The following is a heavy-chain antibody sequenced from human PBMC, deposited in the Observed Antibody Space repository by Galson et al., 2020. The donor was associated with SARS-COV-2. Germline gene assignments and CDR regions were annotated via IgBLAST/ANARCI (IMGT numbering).Heavy chain of an antibody. Sequence: SVKVSCKASRGTFTSHAISWVRQAPGQGLEWMGGIIPIFGAANYAQNFQGRVTITADESTSTAYMELSSLRSEDTAVYYCARGRTYYYGPGIYYSNYYYYSMDVWGQGTTVTVSS. CDR2: IIPIFGAA. D-gene: IGHD3-10*01. CDR1: RGTFTSHA. CDR3: ARGRTYYYGPGIYYSNYYYYSMDV. V-gene: IGHV1-69*13. J-gene: IGHJ6*02.